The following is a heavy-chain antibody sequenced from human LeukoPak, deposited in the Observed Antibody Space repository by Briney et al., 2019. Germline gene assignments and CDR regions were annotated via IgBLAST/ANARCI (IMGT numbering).Heavy chain of an antibody. CDR2: IYYSGSP. V-gene: IGHV4-39*01. D-gene: IGHD1-1*01. CDR1: GGSISNNNYY. J-gene: IGHJ4*02. CDR3: ATWRTAKTGFDY. Sequence: PSETLSLTCTVSGGSISNNNYYWAWIRQPPGKGLGCIGSIYYSGSPYHNPSLKSRVTISVDTSKNQFSLRLSSVTAADTAVYYCATWRTAKTGFDYWGQGTLVTVSS.